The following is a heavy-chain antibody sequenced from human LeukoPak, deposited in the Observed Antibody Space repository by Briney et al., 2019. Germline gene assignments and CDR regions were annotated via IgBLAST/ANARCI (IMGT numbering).Heavy chain of an antibody. V-gene: IGHV5-51*01. CDR1: GYSFNSYW. CDR3: AGHLTIITVPRDVFDI. CDR2: IYPGDSVT. D-gene: IGHD3-9*01. J-gene: IGHJ3*02. Sequence: GESLKISCKGSGYSFNSYWIGWARQMPGKGLEWMGVIYPGDSVTRYSPSFQGQVTISADKSISTAYLQWSGLKASDTAMYYCAGHLTIITVPRDVFDIWGQGTMVIVSS.